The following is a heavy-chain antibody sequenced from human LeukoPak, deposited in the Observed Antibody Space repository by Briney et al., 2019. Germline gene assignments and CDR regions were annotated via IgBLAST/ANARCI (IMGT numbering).Heavy chain of an antibody. Sequence: ASVKVSCKASGYTFTSYYMHWVRQAPGQGLEWMGIINPSGGSTSYAQKFQGRVTMTRDTSISTAYMELSRLRSDDTAVYYCARGVVRSAFDIWGQGTMVTVSS. J-gene: IGHJ3*02. CDR1: GYTFTSYY. CDR3: ARGVVRSAFDI. CDR2: INPSGGST. V-gene: IGHV1-46*01. D-gene: IGHD2-15*01.